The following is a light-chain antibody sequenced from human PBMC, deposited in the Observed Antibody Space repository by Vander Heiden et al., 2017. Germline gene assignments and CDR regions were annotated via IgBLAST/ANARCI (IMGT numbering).Light chain of an antibody. CDR1: SSDVGGYNY. J-gene: IGLJ1*01. Sequence: QSALTPPPSASGSPGQSVTISCTGTSSDVGGYNYVSWYQQHPGKAPKLMIYEVSKRPSGVTDRFSGSKSGNTASRTVSGLQAEDEADYYCSSYAGSNSYVFGTGTKVTVL. V-gene: IGLV2-8*01. CDR3: SSYAGSNSYV. CDR2: EVS.